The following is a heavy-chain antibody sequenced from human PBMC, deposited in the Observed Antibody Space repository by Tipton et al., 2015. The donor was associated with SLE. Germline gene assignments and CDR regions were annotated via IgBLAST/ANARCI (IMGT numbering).Heavy chain of an antibody. D-gene: IGHD1-26*01. J-gene: IGHJ4*02. Sequence: TLSLTCTVSGGSIRSYYWSWIRQPPGKGLEWIGYIYYSGSTNYNPSLKSRVTMSVDTSKNQFSLKLSSVTAADTAVYYCAREGGSFWGQGTLVTVSS. CDR2: IYYSGST. V-gene: IGHV4-59*12. CDR1: GGSIRSYY. CDR3: AREGGSF.